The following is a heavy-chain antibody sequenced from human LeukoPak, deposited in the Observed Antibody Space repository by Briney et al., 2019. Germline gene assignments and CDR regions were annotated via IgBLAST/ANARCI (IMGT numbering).Heavy chain of an antibody. V-gene: IGHV4-39*07. CDR2: VHSSGST. J-gene: IGHJ5*02. CDR3: ASTVTTP. CDR1: GSSISSNNYY. Sequence: PSETLSLTCTVSGSSISSNNYYWDWIRQPPGKGLEWIGSVHSSGSTFYNPSLKGRVTISVDTSKNQFSLKLSSVTAADTAVYYCASTVTTPWGQGTLVTVSS. D-gene: IGHD4-17*01.